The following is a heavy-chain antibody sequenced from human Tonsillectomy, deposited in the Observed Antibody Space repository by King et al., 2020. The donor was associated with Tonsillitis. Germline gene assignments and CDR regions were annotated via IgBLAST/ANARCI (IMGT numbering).Heavy chain of an antibody. Sequence: QLVQSGAEVKKPGSSVKVSCKTSGGNFNTHAITWVRQAPGQGLEWMGRIIPVLGIVNYAQKFQGRVTITADKSTTTVYVELSSLRSEDTAIYFCASLAGVHYDSSGCYEWGQGTLVTVSS. CDR2: IIPVLGIV. CDR1: GGNFNTHA. V-gene: IGHV1-69*04. D-gene: IGHD3-22*01. CDR3: ASLAGVHYDSSGCYE. J-gene: IGHJ4*02.